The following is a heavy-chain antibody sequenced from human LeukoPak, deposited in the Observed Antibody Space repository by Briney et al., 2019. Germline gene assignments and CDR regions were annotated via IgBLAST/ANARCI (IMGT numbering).Heavy chain of an antibody. V-gene: IGHV3-9*01. J-gene: IGHJ5*02. CDR3: AKDTDYGDYGGWFDL. Sequence: FDDYAMXWVRQXXGXXLXXXXXISLNSGSIGYADSVKSRFPISRDNAKNSLYLQMNSLRAEDTALYYCAKDTDYGDYGGWFDLWGQGTLVTVSS. CDR2: ISLNSGSI. D-gene: IGHD4-17*01. CDR1: FDDYA.